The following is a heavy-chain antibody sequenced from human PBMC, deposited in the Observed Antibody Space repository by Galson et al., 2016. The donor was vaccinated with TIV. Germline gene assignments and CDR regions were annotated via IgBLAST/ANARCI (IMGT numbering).Heavy chain of an antibody. CDR2: ISAKYDNA. Sequence: LRLSCAASGFTFSDYAMSWVRQAPGKGLEWLSVISAKYDNAKYADSVKGRFTTSRDNSKSTLYLQLDSLRADDTAIYYCEKDRITFIFRGAFDMWVQGTMVTVSS. J-gene: IGHJ3*02. CDR3: EKDRITFIFRGAFDM. V-gene: IGHV3-23*01. D-gene: IGHD2/OR15-2a*01. CDR1: GFTFSDYA.